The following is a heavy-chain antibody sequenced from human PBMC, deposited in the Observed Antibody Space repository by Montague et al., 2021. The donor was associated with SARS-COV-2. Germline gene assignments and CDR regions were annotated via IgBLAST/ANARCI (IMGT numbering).Heavy chain of an antibody. CDR3: ARQKMGSVTIFGVVMHDRWDGP. V-gene: IGHV4-39*01. J-gene: IGHJ5*02. D-gene: IGHD3-3*01. CDR1: GGSISSSSYY. CDR2: IYYSGST. Sequence: SETLSLTCTVSGGSISSSSYYWGWIRQPPGKGLEWIGNIYYSGSTYYNPSLKSRVTISVDTSKNQFSLKLSSVTAADTAVYYCARQKMGSVTIFGVVMHDRWDGPWGPGTRVTISS.